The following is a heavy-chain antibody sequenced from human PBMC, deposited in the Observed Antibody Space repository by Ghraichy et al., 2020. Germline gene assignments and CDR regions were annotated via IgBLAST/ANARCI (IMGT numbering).Heavy chain of an antibody. CDR3: ARRPITMVRGVILFDY. V-gene: IGHV4-34*01. CDR2: INHSGST. D-gene: IGHD3-10*01. J-gene: IGHJ4*02. Sequence: SETLSLTCVVYGGSFSGYYWSWIRQPPGKGLEWIGEINHSGSTNYNPSLKSRVTISVDTSKNQFSLKLSSVTAADTAVYYCARRPITMVRGVILFDYWGQGTLVTVSS. CDR1: GGSFSGYY.